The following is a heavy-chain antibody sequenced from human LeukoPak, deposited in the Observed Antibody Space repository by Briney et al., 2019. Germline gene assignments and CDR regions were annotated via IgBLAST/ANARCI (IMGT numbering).Heavy chain of an antibody. D-gene: IGHD1-1*01. CDR1: GGSISRYY. J-gene: IGHJ4*02. CDR3: ARRERGAENLDY. V-gene: IGHV4-59*08. CDR2: FSYRGRT. Sequence: SETLSPTCTVSGGSISRYYWRWIRQPPRKGMECIGYFSYRGRTNQNPSLKSGVTISADTSKNQVSVKLTSVTAADTAVYYCARRERGAENLDYWGEGTLVTVSS.